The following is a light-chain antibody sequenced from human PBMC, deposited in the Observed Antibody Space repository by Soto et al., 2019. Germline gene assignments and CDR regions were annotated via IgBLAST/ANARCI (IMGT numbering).Light chain of an antibody. Sequence: EIVLAQAPAPLSVSPGQVAPPPCRASQGIGDTLAWYQHKPGQTPRLLIYDTSTRATGVPARFSGSRSGTEFTLTINSLQSEDFAVYYCQRYNNWPLTFGGGTKVDIK. J-gene: IGKJ4*01. V-gene: IGKV3-15*01. CDR2: DTS. CDR1: QGIGDT. CDR3: QRYNNWPLT.